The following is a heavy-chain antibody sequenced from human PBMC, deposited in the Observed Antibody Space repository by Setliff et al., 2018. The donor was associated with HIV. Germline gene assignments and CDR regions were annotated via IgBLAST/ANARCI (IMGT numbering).Heavy chain of an antibody. CDR3: ANGADYFDY. CDR2: ISGTGGTT. D-gene: IGHD3-16*01. J-gene: IGHJ4*02. Sequence: QAGGSLRLSCVASGITFSSYAMSWVRQAPGKGLEWVSAISGTGGTTNYADSVKGRFTISRDNSKNTLYLQMNSLRAEDTAVYYCANGADYFDYWGQGTLVTVSS. V-gene: IGHV3-23*01. CDR1: GITFSSYA.